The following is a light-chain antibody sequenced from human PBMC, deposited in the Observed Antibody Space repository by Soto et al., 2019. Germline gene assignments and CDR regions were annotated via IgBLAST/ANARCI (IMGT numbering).Light chain of an antibody. J-gene: IGKJ4*01. CDR3: QQRYDWNLT. Sequence: EIVLTQSPATLSLSPGERATLSCRASQTVYNYLVWYQQRPGQAPRLLISDASNRATGIPARFSGSGSGTDFTLTINSLEPEDLAIYFCQQRYDWNLTFGGGSKIEMK. V-gene: IGKV3-11*01. CDR2: DAS. CDR1: QTVYNY.